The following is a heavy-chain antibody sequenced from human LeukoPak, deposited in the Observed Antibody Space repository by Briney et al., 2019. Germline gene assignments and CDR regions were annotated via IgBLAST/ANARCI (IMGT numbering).Heavy chain of an antibody. CDR1: GGSISSYY. D-gene: IGHD1-26*01. V-gene: IGHV4-4*09. CDR2: IYTSGST. Sequence: PSETLSLTCTVSGGSISSYYWSWIRQPPGKGLEWIGYIYTSGSTNYNPSLKSRVTISVDTSKNQFSLKLSSVTAADTAVYYCARPHRGSWFDPWGQETLVTVSS. J-gene: IGHJ5*02. CDR3: ARPHRGSWFDP.